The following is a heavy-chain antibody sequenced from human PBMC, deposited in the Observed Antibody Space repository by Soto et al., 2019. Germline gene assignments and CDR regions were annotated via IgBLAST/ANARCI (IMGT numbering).Heavy chain of an antibody. Sequence: EVQLVPSGAEVNKPGASLRISCQGSGNSFTDYWITWARQMPGKGLEWMGRIDPSDSYTNYNPSFQGHVTISADKSIGIAYLQWGSLKASDPAIYYCASHRGFSGYDAYWGQGTRVTVSS. CDR2: IDPSDSYT. CDR1: GNSFTDYW. J-gene: IGHJ4*02. V-gene: IGHV5-10-1*01. D-gene: IGHD5-12*01. CDR3: ASHRGFSGYDAY.